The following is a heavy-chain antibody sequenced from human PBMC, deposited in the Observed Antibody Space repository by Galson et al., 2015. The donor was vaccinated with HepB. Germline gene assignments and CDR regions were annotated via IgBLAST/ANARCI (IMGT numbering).Heavy chain of an antibody. D-gene: IGHD7-27*01. J-gene: IGHJ2*01. V-gene: IGHV6-1*01. CDR1: GDSVSSNSAA. Sequence: CAISGDSVSSNSAAWNWIRQSPSRGLEWLGRTYYRSKWNNDYAVSVKNRITINPDTSKNQFSLQLNSVTPEDAAVYYYARAPTGGWYFDLWGRGILVTVSS. CDR2: TYYRSKWNN. CDR3: ARAPTGGWYFDL.